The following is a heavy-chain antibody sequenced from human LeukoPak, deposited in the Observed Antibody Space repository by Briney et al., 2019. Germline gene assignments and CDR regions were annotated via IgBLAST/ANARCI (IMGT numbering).Heavy chain of an antibody. D-gene: IGHD6-13*01. CDR2: IIPIFGTA. Sequence: ASVKVSCKASGGTFSSYAISWVRQAPGQGLEWMGGIIPIFGTANYAQKFQGRVTITADKSTGTAYMELSSLRSEDTAVYYCARAPQQLVKNDAFDIWGQGTMVTVSS. CDR1: GGTFSSYA. V-gene: IGHV1-69*06. J-gene: IGHJ3*02. CDR3: ARAPQQLVKNDAFDI.